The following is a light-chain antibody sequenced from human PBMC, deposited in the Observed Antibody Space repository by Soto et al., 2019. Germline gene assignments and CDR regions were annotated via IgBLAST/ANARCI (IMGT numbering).Light chain of an antibody. Sequence: DIRMTQSPSTLSASVGDRVTIPCRASQSINSWLAWYQQKPGKAPKLLIYGASSLESGVPSKFSGSGSVTEFTLTSDSLQPDDFATYDCQQYSSSSPTFGKGTKLEIK. CDR3: QQYSSSSPT. V-gene: IGKV1-5*01. CDR2: GAS. CDR1: QSINSW. J-gene: IGKJ2*01.